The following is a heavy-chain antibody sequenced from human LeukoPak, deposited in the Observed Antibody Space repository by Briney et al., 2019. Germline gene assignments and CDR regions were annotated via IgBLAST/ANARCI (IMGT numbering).Heavy chain of an antibody. CDR3: AKDPDLVAVAGNGQYFHH. CDR1: GFTFTNYG. J-gene: IGHJ1*01. D-gene: IGHD6-19*01. Sequence: GGSLRLSCAASGFTFTNYGIHWVRQAPGKGLDWVAFIRYDGTNKYYADSVRGRFTISRDNSKNTLYLQMNSLRPQDTAIYYCAKDPDLVAVAGNGQYFHHWGQGTLVTVSS. CDR2: IRYDGTNK. V-gene: IGHV3-30*02.